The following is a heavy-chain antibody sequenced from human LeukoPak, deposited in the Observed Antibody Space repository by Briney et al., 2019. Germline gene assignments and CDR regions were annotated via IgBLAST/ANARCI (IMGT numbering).Heavy chain of an antibody. J-gene: IGHJ4*02. Sequence: SQTLSLTCTVSGGSISSGSYYWSWIRQPAGKGLEWIGRIYTSGSTNYNPSLKSRVTISVDTSKNQFSLKLSSVTAADTAVYYCARVSGSYYAEIDYWGQGTLVPVSS. CDR2: IYTSGST. CDR1: GGSISSGSYY. V-gene: IGHV4-61*02. D-gene: IGHD1-26*01. CDR3: ARVSGSYYAEIDY.